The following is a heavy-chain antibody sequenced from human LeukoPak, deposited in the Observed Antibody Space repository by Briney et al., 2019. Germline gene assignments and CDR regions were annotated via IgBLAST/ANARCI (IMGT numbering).Heavy chain of an antibody. CDR3: ARQVFYGSGSYDAFDI. D-gene: IGHD3-10*01. CDR2: IYPGDSDT. J-gene: IGHJ3*02. V-gene: IGHV5-51*01. CDR1: GYSFTSYW. Sequence: GESLKIPCKGSGYSFTSYWIGWVRQMPGKGLEWMGIIYPGDSDTRYSPSFQGQVTISADKSISTAYLQWSSLKASDTAMYYCARQVFYGSGSYDAFDIWGQGTMVTVSS.